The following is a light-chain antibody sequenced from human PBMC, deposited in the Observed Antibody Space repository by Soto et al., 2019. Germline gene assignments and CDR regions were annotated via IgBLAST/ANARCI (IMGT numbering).Light chain of an antibody. CDR1: QSVSSK. J-gene: IGKJ2*01. Sequence: EIVMTQSPATLSLSPGERVTLSCRASQSVSSKLAWYQQKPGQAPSLLIYVASMRDTDIPGRFSGSGSGTEFPLTISRLQSEDFAIYYWQQYSNVPYTFGQGTKLEIK. CDR3: QQYSNVPYT. CDR2: VAS. V-gene: IGKV3-15*01.